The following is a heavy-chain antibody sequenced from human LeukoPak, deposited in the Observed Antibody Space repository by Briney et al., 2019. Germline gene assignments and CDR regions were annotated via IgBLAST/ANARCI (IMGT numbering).Heavy chain of an antibody. CDR2: ITGSTGST. CDR3: AKRGYCSGTNCYHYFDY. J-gene: IGHJ4*02. V-gene: IGHV3-23*01. Sequence: GGSLRLSWSASGFTFSTYAMSWVRQAPGKRLEWVSTITGSTGSTYYADSLKGRFTISRDNSKNTLYLQMSSLRAEDTAVYYCAKRGYCSGTNCYHYFDYWGQGTLVTVSS. D-gene: IGHD2-2*01. CDR1: GFTFSTYA.